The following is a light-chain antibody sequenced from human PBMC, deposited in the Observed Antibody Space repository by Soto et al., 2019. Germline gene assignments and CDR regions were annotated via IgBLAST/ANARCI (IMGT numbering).Light chain of an antibody. CDR1: QSVSSSY. V-gene: IGKV3-20*01. J-gene: IGKJ5*01. Sequence: EILLTKSPCTLSLSPGARATLSCRAIQSVSSSYLAWYQQKPGQAPRLLIYGASSRATGIPDRFSGSGSGTDFTLTISRLEPEDFAVYYCQQYGSSPPITFGQGTRLEIK. CDR2: GAS. CDR3: QQYGSSPPIT.